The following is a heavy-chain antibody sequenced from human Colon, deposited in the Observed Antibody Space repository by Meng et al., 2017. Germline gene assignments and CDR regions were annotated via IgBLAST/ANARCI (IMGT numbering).Heavy chain of an antibody. Sequence: GGPLRLSCAASGFTFSSYAMHWVRQAPGKGLEWVGFISYDGGNKYYADSVRGRFTISRDNSMNTLYLQMNSLGAEDTALYYCARAPVFGVLSGASDVWGRGTMVTVSS. CDR2: ISYDGGNK. V-gene: IGHV3-30*07. J-gene: IGHJ3*01. CDR1: GFTFSSYA. D-gene: IGHD3-3*01. CDR3: ARAPVFGVLSGASDV.